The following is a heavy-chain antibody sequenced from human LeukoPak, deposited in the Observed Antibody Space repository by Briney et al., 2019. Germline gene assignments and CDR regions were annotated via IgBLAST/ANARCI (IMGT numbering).Heavy chain of an antibody. J-gene: IGHJ4*02. Sequence: ASVKVSCRVSGHILNEISIHWVRQAPGKGLEWMGGVDPEEGETIYAQKFQGRVTMTEDTSTETAYLEVSSLRSDDTAVYYCARDLYSGTYWYFESWGQGTLVTVSS. CDR1: GHILNEIS. CDR2: VDPEEGET. CDR3: ARDLYSGTYWYFES. V-gene: IGHV1-24*01. D-gene: IGHD1-26*01.